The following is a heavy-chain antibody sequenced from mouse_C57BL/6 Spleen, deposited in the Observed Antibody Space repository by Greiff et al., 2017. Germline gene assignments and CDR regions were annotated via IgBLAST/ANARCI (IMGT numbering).Heavy chain of an antibody. CDR3: ARWETAQATGYAMDY. V-gene: IGHV1-50*01. J-gene: IGHJ4*01. CDR2: IDPSDSYT. CDR1: GYTFTSYW. Sequence: VQLQQPGAELVKPGASVKLSCKASGYTFTSYWMQWVKQRPGQGLEWIGEIDPSDSYTNYNQKFKGKATLTVDTSSSTAYMQLSSLTSEDSAVYYCARWETAQATGYAMDYWGQGTSVTVSS. D-gene: IGHD3-2*02.